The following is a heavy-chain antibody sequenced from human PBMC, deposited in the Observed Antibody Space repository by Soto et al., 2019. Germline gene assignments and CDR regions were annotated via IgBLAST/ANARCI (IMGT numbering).Heavy chain of an antibody. CDR2: IWYDGSNK. Sequence: QVQLVESGGGVVKPGRSLRLSCAASGFTLSGYGMHWVRQAQGKGLGWVAVIWYDGSNKYYADSVKGRFTISRDNSKNTLYLQMNSLRAEDTAVYYCARDLTDDVNSSSWGDYWGQGTLVTVSS. CDR1: GFTLSGYG. J-gene: IGHJ4*02. D-gene: IGHD6-13*01. V-gene: IGHV3-33*01. CDR3: ARDLTDDVNSSSWGDY.